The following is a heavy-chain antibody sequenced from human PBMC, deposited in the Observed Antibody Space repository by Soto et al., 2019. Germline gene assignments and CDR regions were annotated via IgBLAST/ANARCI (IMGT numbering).Heavy chain of an antibody. CDR1: GFTFTRYS. Sequence: PGGSLRLSCAASGFTFTRYSMNWVRQAPGKGLEWVSSISSTTNYIYYADSMKGRFTVSRDNAKNSVYLEMNSLSAEDTAVYYCARESEDLTSNFDYWGQGTRVTVS. J-gene: IGHJ4*02. CDR3: ARESEDLTSNFDY. CDR2: ISSTTNYI. V-gene: IGHV3-21*01.